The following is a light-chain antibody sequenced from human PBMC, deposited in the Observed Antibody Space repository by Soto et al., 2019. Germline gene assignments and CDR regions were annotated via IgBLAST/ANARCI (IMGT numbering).Light chain of an antibody. CDR3: QQYNNRPPWT. V-gene: IGKV3-15*01. CDR1: QSVGSS. J-gene: IGKJ1*01. CDR2: SAS. Sequence: EIMMTQSPATLSVSPGERATLSCRASQSVGSSLAWYQQKPGQAPRLLIYSASTRATGIPARFSGSGSGTEFTLTISSLQSEDFAVYYCQQYNNRPPWTFGQGTKVEIK.